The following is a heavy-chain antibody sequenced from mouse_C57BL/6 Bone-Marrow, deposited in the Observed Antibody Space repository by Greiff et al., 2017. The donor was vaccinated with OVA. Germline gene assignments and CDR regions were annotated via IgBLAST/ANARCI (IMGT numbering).Heavy chain of an antibody. CDR3: ARSYYDSSYQYWYFDV. V-gene: IGHV2-2*01. J-gene: IGHJ1*03. CDR1: GFSLTSYG. D-gene: IGHD1-1*01. Sequence: QVQLKQSGPGLVQPSQSLSITCTVSGFSLTSYGVHWVRQSPGKGLEWLGVIWRGGSTDYNAAFISRLSISKDNSKSQVFFKMNSLQAADTAIYYCARSYYDSSYQYWYFDVWGTGTTVTVSS. CDR2: IWRGGST.